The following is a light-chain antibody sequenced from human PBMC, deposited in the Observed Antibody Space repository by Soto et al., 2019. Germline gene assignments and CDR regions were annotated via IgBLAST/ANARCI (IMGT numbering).Light chain of an antibody. CDR3: QQAATFPRT. J-gene: IGKJ4*01. CDR1: QAFGNV. Sequence: DIQMTQSPSSVSASVGDRVIITCRASQAFGNVLGWYQQKRGKAPKLLIYAISTLQGGVPSRFSGSGSGTDFTLTIRSLQPEDSATYYCQQAATFPRTFGGGTKVEIK. CDR2: AIS. V-gene: IGKV1-12*01.